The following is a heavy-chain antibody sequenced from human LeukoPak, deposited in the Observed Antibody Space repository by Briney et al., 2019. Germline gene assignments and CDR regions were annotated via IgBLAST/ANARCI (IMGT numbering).Heavy chain of an antibody. CDR1: GFTFSSYA. Sequence: GGSLRLSCAASGFTFSSYAMSWVRQAPGKGLEWVSAISGSGGSTYYADSVKGRFTISRDNAKNSLYLQMNSLRAEDTALYYCAKGGYCSSTSCYWGFDYWGQGTLVTVSS. CDR3: AKGGYCSSTSCYWGFDY. J-gene: IGHJ4*02. V-gene: IGHV3-23*01. D-gene: IGHD2-2*01. CDR2: ISGSGGST.